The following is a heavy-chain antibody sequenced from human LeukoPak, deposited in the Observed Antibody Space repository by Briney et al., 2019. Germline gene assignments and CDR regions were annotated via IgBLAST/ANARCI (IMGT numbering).Heavy chain of an antibody. J-gene: IGHJ3*02. CDR1: GFTFRDNF. D-gene: IGHD3-22*01. V-gene: IGHV3-11*01. CDR3: ARATYDSSAVDAFDI. CDR2: TNTAGNTI. Sequence: GGSLRLYCAASGFTFRDNFMSWSRQAPGKGLEWVAYTNTAGNTIYYADSTKGRFTISRDNAKNSLYLQMNTMRAEDTAVYYCARATYDSSAVDAFDIWGQGTMVTVSP.